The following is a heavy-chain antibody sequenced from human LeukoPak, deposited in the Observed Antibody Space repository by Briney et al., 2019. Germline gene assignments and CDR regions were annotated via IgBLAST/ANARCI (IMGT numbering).Heavy chain of an antibody. Sequence: GGSLRLSCAASGFTFSSYWIHWVRQAPGKGLVWVSRINSDGSSTTYADSVKGRFTISRDNAKNTLYLQMNSLRAEGTAVYYCASDLNYYDSSGYYYGLDYWGQGTLVTVSS. CDR2: INSDGSST. J-gene: IGHJ4*02. CDR1: GFTFSSYW. D-gene: IGHD3-22*01. V-gene: IGHV3-74*01. CDR3: ASDLNYYDSSGYYYGLDY.